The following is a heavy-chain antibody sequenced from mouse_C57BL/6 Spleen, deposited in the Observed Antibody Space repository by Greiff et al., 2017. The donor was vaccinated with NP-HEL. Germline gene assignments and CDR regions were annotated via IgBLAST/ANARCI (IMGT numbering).Heavy chain of an antibody. Sequence: VKLQESGAELARPGASVKLSCKASGYTFTSYGISWVKQRTGQGLEWIGEIYPRSGNTYYNEKFKGKATLTADKSSSTAYMELRSLTSEDSAVYFCAREGTVVATDAYWGQGTLVTVSA. CDR3: AREGTVVATDAY. V-gene: IGHV1-81*01. CDR2: IYPRSGNT. CDR1: GYTFTSYG. J-gene: IGHJ3*01. D-gene: IGHD1-1*01.